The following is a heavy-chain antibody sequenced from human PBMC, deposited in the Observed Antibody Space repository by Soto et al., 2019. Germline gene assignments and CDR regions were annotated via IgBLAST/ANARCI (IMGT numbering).Heavy chain of an antibody. J-gene: IGHJ4*02. CDR1: GGTFSSYT. D-gene: IGHD2-2*02. CDR2: IIPILGIG. Sequence: QVQLVQSGAEVKKPGSSVKVSCKASGGTFSSYTISWVRQAPGQGLEWMGRIIPILGIGNYAQKFQGRVTISADKXXSTAYMGLSSLRSEDTAVYYCAMEYCSSTSCYRDYWGQGTLVTVSS. V-gene: IGHV1-69*02. CDR3: AMEYCSSTSCYRDY.